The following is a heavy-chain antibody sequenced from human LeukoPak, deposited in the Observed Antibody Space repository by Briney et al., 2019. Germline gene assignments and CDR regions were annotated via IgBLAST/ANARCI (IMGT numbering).Heavy chain of an antibody. CDR3: ARAPGPYDYEGSGEAFDI. Sequence: PSETLSLTCTVSGGSISSGGYYWSWIRQHPGKGLEWIGYFYYSGSTYYNPSLESRVTISVDRSKNQFSLKLSSVTAADTAVYYCARAPGPYDYEGSGEAFDIWGQGTMVTVSS. CDR1: GGSISSGGYY. CDR2: FYYSGST. J-gene: IGHJ3*02. V-gene: IGHV4-31*03. D-gene: IGHD4-17*01.